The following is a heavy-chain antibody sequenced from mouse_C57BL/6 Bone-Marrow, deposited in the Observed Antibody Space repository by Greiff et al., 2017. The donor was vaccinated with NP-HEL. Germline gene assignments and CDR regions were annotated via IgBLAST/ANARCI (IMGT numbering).Heavy chain of an antibody. D-gene: IGHD1-1*01. J-gene: IGHJ1*03. Sequence: QVQLKQSGAELVRPGTSVKVSCKASGYAFTNYLIEWVKQRPGQGLEWIGVINPGSGGTNYNEKFKGKATLTADKSSSTAYMQLSSLTSEDSAVYFCARDFGYYYGSSYWYFDVWGTGTTVTVSS. V-gene: IGHV1-54*01. CDR3: ARDFGYYYGSSYWYFDV. CDR1: GYAFTNYL. CDR2: INPGSGGT.